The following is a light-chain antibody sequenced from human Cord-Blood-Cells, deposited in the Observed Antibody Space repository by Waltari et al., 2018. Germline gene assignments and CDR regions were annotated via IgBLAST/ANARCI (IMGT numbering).Light chain of an antibody. CDR1: QSVSSY. V-gene: IGKV3-11*01. CDR2: DAS. Sequence: EIVLPQSPATLSLSPGERATLSCRASQSVSSYLAWYQQKPGQAPSLLIYDASNRATGIPARFSGSGSGTDFTLTISSLEPEDFAVYYCQQRSNWPLTFGQGKRLEIK. J-gene: IGKJ5*01. CDR3: QQRSNWPLT.